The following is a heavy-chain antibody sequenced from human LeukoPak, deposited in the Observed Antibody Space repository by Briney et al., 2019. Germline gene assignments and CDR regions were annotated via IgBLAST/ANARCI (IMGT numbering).Heavy chain of an antibody. Sequence: PSETLSLTCTVSGGSISSYYWSWLRQPPGKGLEWIGYIYYSGSTNYNPSLKSRVTISVDTSKNQFSLKLSSVTAADTAVYYCASNDFYDSSGYYSYWGQGTLVTVSS. J-gene: IGHJ4*02. D-gene: IGHD3-22*01. CDR2: IYYSGST. CDR1: GGSISSYY. V-gene: IGHV4-59*12. CDR3: ASNDFYDSSGYYSY.